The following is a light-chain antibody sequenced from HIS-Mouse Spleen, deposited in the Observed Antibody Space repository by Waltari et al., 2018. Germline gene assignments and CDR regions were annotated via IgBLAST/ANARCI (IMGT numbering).Light chain of an antibody. CDR3: CSYAGSSTFEV. CDR1: SSDVGSYNL. Sequence: QSALTQPASVSGSPGQSITISCTGTSSDVGSYNLVSWYQQHPGKAPKLMIYEGSKRPAGVSNRFSGSKSGNTASLTISGLQAEDEVDYYCCSYAGSSTFEVFGGGTKLTVL. V-gene: IGLV2-23*03. J-gene: IGLJ2*01. CDR2: EGS.